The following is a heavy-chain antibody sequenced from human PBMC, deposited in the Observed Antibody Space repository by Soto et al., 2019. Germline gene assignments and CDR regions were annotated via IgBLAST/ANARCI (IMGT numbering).Heavy chain of an antibody. CDR2: IWYDGSNK. CDR1: GFTFSSYG. CDR3: ARDRGIVGAHSRYYYYGMDV. Sequence: PGGSLRLSCAASGFTFSSYGMHWVRQAPGKGLEWVAVIWYDGSNKYYADSVKGRFTISRDNSKNTLYLQMNSLRAEDTAVYYCARDRGIVGAHSRYYYYGMDVWGQGTTVTVSS. J-gene: IGHJ6*02. D-gene: IGHD1-26*01. V-gene: IGHV3-33*01.